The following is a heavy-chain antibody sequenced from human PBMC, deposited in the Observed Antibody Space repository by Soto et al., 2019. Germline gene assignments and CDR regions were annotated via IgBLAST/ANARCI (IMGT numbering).Heavy chain of an antibody. J-gene: IGHJ5*02. V-gene: IGHV4-34*01. CDR1: GGSFSGYY. CDR3: ASRDSSGWFDP. D-gene: IGHD6-25*01. Sequence: QVQLQQWGAGLLKPSETLSLTCAVYGGSFSGYYWSWIRQPPGKGLEWIGEINPSGSTNYNPSLKCRVTIAVDTSKNQFSLKLHSVTAADTAVYYCASRDSSGWFDPWGQGTLVTVSS. CDR2: INPSGST.